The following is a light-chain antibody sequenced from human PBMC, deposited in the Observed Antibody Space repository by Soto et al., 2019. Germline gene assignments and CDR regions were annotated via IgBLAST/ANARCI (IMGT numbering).Light chain of an antibody. V-gene: IGLV2-14*01. Sequence: QSALTQPASVPGSPGPSITISCTGTSSGVGSYNYVSWYQHPPGKAPRLMICASSNRPSALSHRFSGSRCGNAGALTISGLQAEDEADYYCSSYTRGSTLYVFGTGTKVTVL. CDR2: ASS. CDR3: SSYTRGSTLYV. CDR1: SSGVGSYNY. J-gene: IGLJ1*01.